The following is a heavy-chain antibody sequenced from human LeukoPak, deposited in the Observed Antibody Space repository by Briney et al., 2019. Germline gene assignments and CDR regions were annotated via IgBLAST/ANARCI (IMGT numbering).Heavy chain of an antibody. D-gene: IGHD6-6*01. Sequence: GGSLRLSCAASGFTFSTYWMHWVRQAPGKGLVWVSRINSDGSSTSYADSVKSRFTISRDNAKNTLYLQMNSLRAEDTAVYYCARGGVYSSSSFDYWGQGTLVTVSS. J-gene: IGHJ4*02. CDR1: GFTFSTYW. CDR2: INSDGSST. CDR3: ARGGVYSSSSFDY. V-gene: IGHV3-74*01.